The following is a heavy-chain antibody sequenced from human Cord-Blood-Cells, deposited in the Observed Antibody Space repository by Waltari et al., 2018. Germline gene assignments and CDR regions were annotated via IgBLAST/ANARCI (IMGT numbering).Heavy chain of an antibody. D-gene: IGHD6-6*01. J-gene: IGHJ4*02. Sequence: QLQLQESGPGLVKPSETLSLTCTVPGGSLSSSSYYWGWIRQPPGKGLEWIGCIYYSGSTFYKPALKNRVPISVDTSKNQFSRKLGSVTAEDTAVYYCAGAYSSSYYVDYWGQGTLVTVSS. V-gene: IGHV4-39*01. CDR1: GGSLSSSSYY. CDR3: AGAYSSSYYVDY. CDR2: IYYSGST.